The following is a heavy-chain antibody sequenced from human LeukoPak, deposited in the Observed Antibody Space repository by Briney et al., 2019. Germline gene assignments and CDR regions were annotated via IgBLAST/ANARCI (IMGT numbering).Heavy chain of an antibody. Sequence: KPSETLSLTCAVYGGSFSGYYWSWIRQPPGKGLEWIGEINHSGSTNYNPSLKSRVTISVDTSKNQFSLKLSSVTAADTAVYYCARGRPSPTYYYGSGSYSKGGNFDYWGQGTLVTVSS. CDR3: ARGRPSPTYYYGSGSYSKGGNFDY. CDR2: INHSGST. V-gene: IGHV4-34*01. J-gene: IGHJ4*02. CDR1: GGSFSGYY. D-gene: IGHD3-10*01.